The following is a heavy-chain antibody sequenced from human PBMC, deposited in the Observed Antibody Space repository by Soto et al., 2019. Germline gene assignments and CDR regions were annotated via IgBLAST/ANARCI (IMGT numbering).Heavy chain of an antibody. J-gene: IGHJ4*02. V-gene: IGHV4-59*12. CDR3: ARVRDGDHDY. CDR1: GGSISSYY. CDR2: IYYSGST. Sequence: SETLSLTCTFSGGSISSYYWSWIRQPPGKGLEWIGYIYYSGSTNYNPSLKSRVTISVHTPKNQFSLMLSSVTAADTAVYYCARVRDGDHDYWGQGTLVTDSS. D-gene: IGHD2-21*02.